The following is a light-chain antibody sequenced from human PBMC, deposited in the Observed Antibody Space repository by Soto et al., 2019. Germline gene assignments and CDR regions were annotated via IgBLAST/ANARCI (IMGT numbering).Light chain of an antibody. J-gene: IGKJ1*01. CDR3: QQYDNWPQT. V-gene: IGKV3-15*01. CDR1: QSISAK. Sequence: EVLMTQSPGTLSVSPGEGATLSCRASQSISAKLAWYQQKPGQAPRILMYAASTRATDIPVRFSGSGSGTEFTLTISGLQSEDSAVYYCQQYDNWPQTFGQGTKVEIK. CDR2: AAS.